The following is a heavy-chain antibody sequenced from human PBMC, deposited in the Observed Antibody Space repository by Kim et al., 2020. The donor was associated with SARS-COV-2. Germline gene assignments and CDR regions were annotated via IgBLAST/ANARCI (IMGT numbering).Heavy chain of an antibody. D-gene: IGHD2-8*02. CDR3: VRDRKYCLDY. CDR2: IKEDGTEK. Sequence: GGSLRLSCVASGFSFTTNWMSWVRQAPGKGLEWVARIKEDGTEKYYAESVEGRFTISRDNAKNSLFLQMSSLSADDTAVYYCVRDRKYCLDYWVPGTLVTVSS. V-gene: IGHV3-7*01. J-gene: IGHJ4*02. CDR1: GFSFTTNW.